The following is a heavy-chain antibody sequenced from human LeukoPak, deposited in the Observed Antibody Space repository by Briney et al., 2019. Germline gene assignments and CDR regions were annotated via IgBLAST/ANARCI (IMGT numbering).Heavy chain of an antibody. D-gene: IGHD4-17*01. CDR3: AKDLPLLTTVFDY. V-gene: IGHV3-23*01. CDR2: ISGSGGST. CDR1: GFTFSSYA. Sequence: PGRSLRLSCAASGFTFSSYAMSWVSQDPGNGLEWVSAISGSGGSTYYADSVKGRFTISRDNSKNTLYLQMNSLRAEDTAVYYCAKDLPLLTTVFDYWGQGTLVTVSS. J-gene: IGHJ4*02.